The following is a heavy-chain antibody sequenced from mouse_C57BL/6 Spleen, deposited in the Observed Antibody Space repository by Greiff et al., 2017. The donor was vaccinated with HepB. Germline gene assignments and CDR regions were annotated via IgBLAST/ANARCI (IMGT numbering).Heavy chain of an antibody. CDR3: ARSIYYGNTWFAY. CDR1: GYTFTSYW. J-gene: IGHJ3*01. Sequence: QVQLQQPGAELVMPGASVKLSCKASGYTFTSYWMHWVKQRPGQGLEWIGEIDPSDSYTNYNQKFKGKSTLTVDKSSSTAYMQLSSLTSEDSAVYYCARSIYYGNTWFAYWGQGTLVTVSA. V-gene: IGHV1-69*01. D-gene: IGHD2-1*01. CDR2: IDPSDSYT.